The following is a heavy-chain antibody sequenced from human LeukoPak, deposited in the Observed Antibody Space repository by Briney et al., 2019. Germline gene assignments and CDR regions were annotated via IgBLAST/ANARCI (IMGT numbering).Heavy chain of an antibody. CDR2: ISSSSSYI. CDR3: ARGRVVGATSLFWTDAFDI. D-gene: IGHD1-26*01. J-gene: IGHJ3*02. V-gene: IGHV3-21*01. CDR1: GFTFSSYS. Sequence: AGGSLRLSCAASGFTFSSYSMNWVRQAPGKGLEWVSSISSSSSYIYYADSVKGRFTISRDNAKNSLYLQMNSLRAEDTAVYYCARGRVVGATSLFWTDAFDIWGQGTMVTVSS.